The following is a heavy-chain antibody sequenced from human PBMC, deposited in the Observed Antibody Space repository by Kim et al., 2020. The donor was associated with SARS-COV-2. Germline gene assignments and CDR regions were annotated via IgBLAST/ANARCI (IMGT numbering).Heavy chain of an antibody. Sequence: GGSLRLSCAASGFTFSSYAMSWVRQAPGKGLEWVSAISGSGGSTYYADSVKGRFTISRDNSKNTLYLQMNSLRAEDTAVYYCAKEARAYYDSSGYPDYWGQGTLVTVSS. J-gene: IGHJ4*02. D-gene: IGHD3-22*01. V-gene: IGHV3-23*01. CDR2: ISGSGGST. CDR3: AKEARAYYDSSGYPDY. CDR1: GFTFSSYA.